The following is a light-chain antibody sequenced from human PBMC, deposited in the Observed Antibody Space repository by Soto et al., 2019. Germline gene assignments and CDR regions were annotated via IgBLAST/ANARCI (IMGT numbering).Light chain of an antibody. V-gene: IGLV2-11*01. CDR1: SSDVGGYNY. CDR3: CSDAGSYTFVYV. Sequence: QSALTQPRSVSGSPGQSVAISCTGNSSDVGGYNYVSWYQQHPGKAPKLMIYDVSERPSGVPDRFSGSKSVNKASLTISGLLAEDEDDYYCCSDAGSYTFVYVFGTGTKVTVL. J-gene: IGLJ1*01. CDR2: DVS.